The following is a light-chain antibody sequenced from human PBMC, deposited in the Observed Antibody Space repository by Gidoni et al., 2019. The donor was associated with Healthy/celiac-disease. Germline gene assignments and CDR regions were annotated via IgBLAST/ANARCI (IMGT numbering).Light chain of an antibody. J-gene: IGKJ2*01. V-gene: IGKV1-5*03. Sequence: DLQMTPSPSTLSASVGDRVTITCRASQSISSWLAWYQQKPGKAPKLLIYKAASLESGVPSRFSGSGSGTEFTRTSSSLQPDDFATYYCQQYNRYPYTFGQXTKLEIK. CDR2: KAA. CDR1: QSISSW. CDR3: QQYNRYPYT.